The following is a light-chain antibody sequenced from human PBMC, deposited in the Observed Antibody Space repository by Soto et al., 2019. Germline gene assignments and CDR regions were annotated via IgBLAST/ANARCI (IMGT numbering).Light chain of an antibody. CDR3: TSYTSSSNPYV. V-gene: IGLV2-14*02. J-gene: IGLJ1*01. CDR2: EGT. CDR1: SSDVGSYNL. Sequence: QSALTQPASVSASPGQSITIPCTGTSSDVGSYNLVSWFQQHPGKVPKLLIYEGTKRPSGLSDRFSGSKSGNTASLTITGLRAEDEGYYYCTSYTSSSNPYVFGTGTQLTVL.